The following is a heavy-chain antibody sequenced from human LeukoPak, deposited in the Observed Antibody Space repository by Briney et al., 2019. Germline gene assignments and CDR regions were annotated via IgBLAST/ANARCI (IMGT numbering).Heavy chain of an antibody. J-gene: IGHJ4*02. D-gene: IGHD3-22*01. CDR2: IYPGDSDT. V-gene: IGHV5-51*01. CDR3: ARVYDSSGYLAYYFDY. CDR1: GYSFITYW. Sequence: GESLKISCKGSGYSFITYWIGWVRQMPGKGLEWMGIIYPGDSDTRYSPSFQGQVTISADKSISTAYLQWSSLKASDTAMYYCARVYDSSGYLAYYFDYWGQGTLVTVSS.